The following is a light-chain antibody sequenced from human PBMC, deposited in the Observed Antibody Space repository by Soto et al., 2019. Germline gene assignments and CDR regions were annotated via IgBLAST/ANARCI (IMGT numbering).Light chain of an antibody. CDR3: AAWDDSLNGV. J-gene: IGLJ1*01. Sequence: QSVLTQPPSASGTPGQRVTISCSGSSSNIGSNTVNWCQQLPGTAPKLLIYSNNQRPSGVPDRFSGSKSGTSASLAISGLQSEDEADYYCAAWDDSLNGVFGTGTKLTVL. CDR1: SSNIGSNT. CDR2: SNN. V-gene: IGLV1-44*01.